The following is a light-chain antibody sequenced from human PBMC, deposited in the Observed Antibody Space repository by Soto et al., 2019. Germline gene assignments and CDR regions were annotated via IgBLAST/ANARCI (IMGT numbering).Light chain of an antibody. CDR2: GVS. V-gene: IGKV3-20*01. CDR1: HCVSSY. CDR3: QQYGSSPPIT. J-gene: IGKJ5*01. Sequence: DILMTHSPATLSVSPAESATLSCSASHCVSSYLAWYQQKPVQAPRLLIYGVSTRATGIPDRFSGSGSGTDFTLTISRLEPGDFAVYYCQQYGSSPPITFGQGTRLEIK.